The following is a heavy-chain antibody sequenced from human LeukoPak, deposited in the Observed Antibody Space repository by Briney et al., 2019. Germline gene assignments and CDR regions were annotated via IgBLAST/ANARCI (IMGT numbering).Heavy chain of an antibody. CDR3: ARDHGDYSGKDY. V-gene: IGHV3-33*01. CDR1: GFIFSSYG. Sequence: GGPLRLSCAPSGFIFSSYGMHGVRQAPGKGLHWVAVTWYDGSKKYYADAVKGQFTISRDNSKHKLYLQMNSMRAEDKAVYFCARDHGDYSGKDYWGQGTLVTVSS. J-gene: IGHJ4*02. CDR2: TWYDGSKK. D-gene: IGHD4-17*01.